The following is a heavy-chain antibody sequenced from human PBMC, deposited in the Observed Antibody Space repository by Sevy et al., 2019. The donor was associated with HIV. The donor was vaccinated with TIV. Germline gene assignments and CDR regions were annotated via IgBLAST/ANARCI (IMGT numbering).Heavy chain of an antibody. V-gene: IGHV1-3*04. J-gene: IGHJ4*02. Sequence: ASVKVSCKASGYSFTNYAIHWVRQAPGQGLEWMGWIKTDNGNTKYSQRFQGRVTITRDTSATTAYMAMSSLRYDDTALYFCARGKGGIFGVVVGQFDSWGQGTLVTVSS. CDR2: IKTDNGNT. CDR1: GYSFTNYA. CDR3: ARGKGGIFGVVVGQFDS. D-gene: IGHD3-3*01.